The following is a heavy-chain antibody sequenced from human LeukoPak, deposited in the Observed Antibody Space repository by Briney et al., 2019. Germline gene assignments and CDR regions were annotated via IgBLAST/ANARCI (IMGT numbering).Heavy chain of an antibody. V-gene: IGHV4-4*09. Sequence: SETLSLTCTVSGVSISNYYWSWIRQPPGKGLERIGYIYNSVSTNYNPSLKSRVTISLDTSMAQLSLMLSSVTAADTAVYYCARGHYSNYRGYNYNMDVWGKGTTVTVSS. CDR3: ARGHYSNYRGYNYNMDV. J-gene: IGHJ6*03. CDR2: IYNSVST. D-gene: IGHD4-11*01. CDR1: GVSISNYY.